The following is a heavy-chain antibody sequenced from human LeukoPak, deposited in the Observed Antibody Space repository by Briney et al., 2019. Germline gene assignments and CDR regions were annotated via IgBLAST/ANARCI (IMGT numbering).Heavy chain of an antibody. CDR1: GFTFSSYS. CDR3: KRDEDFYSSSSDY. J-gene: IGHJ4*02. D-gene: IGHD6-6*01. V-gene: IGHV3-21*01. CDR2: ISISSSYI. Sequence: GGSLRLSCAASGFTFSSYSMNWVRQAPGKGLEWVSFISISSSYIYYADSVKGRFTISRDTAKNSLYLQMNRLRAEDTAVYYCKRDEDFYSSSSDYWGQGTLVTVSS.